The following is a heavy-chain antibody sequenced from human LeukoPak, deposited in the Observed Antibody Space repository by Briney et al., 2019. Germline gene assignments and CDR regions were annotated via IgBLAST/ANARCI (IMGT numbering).Heavy chain of an antibody. Sequence: PSQTLSLTCTVSGGSISSGDYYWSWIRQPPGKGLEWIGYIYYSGSTYCNPSLKSRVTISVDTSKNQFSLKLSSVTAADTAVYYCARDRRSYDFWSGSFSNPWGQGTLVTVSS. CDR2: IYYSGST. V-gene: IGHV4-30-4*08. J-gene: IGHJ5*02. CDR1: GGSISSGDYY. CDR3: ARDRRSYDFWSGSFSNP. D-gene: IGHD3-3*01.